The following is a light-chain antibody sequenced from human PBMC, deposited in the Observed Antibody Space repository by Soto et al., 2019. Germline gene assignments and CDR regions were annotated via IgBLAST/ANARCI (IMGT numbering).Light chain of an antibody. CDR1: QSVRSN. V-gene: IGKV3-15*01. Sequence: EIVMTQSPATLSVSPGERVTLSCRASQSVRSNLAWYQQKPGQAPRLLISGASTRATGIPAKFSGSGSGTEFTLSISSLQSEDFAVYYCQQYNNWPLTSGQGTKVEIK. CDR3: QQYNNWPLT. J-gene: IGKJ1*01. CDR2: GAS.